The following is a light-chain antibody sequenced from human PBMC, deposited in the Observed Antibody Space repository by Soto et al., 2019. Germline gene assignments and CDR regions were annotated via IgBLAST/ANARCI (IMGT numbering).Light chain of an antibody. V-gene: IGKV1-5*03. J-gene: IGKJ1*01. Sequence: DIQMTQSPSTLSASVGDRVTITCRASQSISSWLAWYQQKPGKAPKRLIYKASSLDSGVPSRFSGSGSGTEFTLTISSLQPDDFATYYCQQYNSYRWTFGQGTKVEIK. CDR2: KAS. CDR1: QSISSW. CDR3: QQYNSYRWT.